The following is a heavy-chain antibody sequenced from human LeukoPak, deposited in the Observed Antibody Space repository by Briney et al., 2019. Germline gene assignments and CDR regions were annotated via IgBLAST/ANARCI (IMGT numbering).Heavy chain of an antibody. J-gene: IGHJ4*02. CDR1: GFTSSSYA. Sequence: PGTSLRLSCAASGFTSSSYAMHWVRQAPGKGLQWVAFISYDGNNIHYADSVKGRFTISRDNSKNTLYLQMNSLRLEDTAIFYCARGQPEHYLPSDYWGQGTLVTVSS. CDR2: ISYDGNNI. CDR3: ARGQPEHYLPSDY. D-gene: IGHD1-14*01. V-gene: IGHV3-30-3*01.